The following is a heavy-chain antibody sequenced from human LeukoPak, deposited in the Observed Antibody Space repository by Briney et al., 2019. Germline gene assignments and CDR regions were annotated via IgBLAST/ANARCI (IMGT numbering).Heavy chain of an antibody. CDR2: INPDSGGT. V-gene: IGHV1-2*02. J-gene: IGHJ4*02. CDR1: GYTFTAYN. CDR3: ARPGGYCSSTSCLHYFDY. Sequence: ASVKVSCKASGYTFTAYNMHWVRQAPGQGLEWMGWINPDSGGTNYAQKFQGRVTMTRDTSISTAYVELSSLRSDDTAVYYCARPGGYCSSTSCLHYFDYWGQGTLVAVSS. D-gene: IGHD2-2*01.